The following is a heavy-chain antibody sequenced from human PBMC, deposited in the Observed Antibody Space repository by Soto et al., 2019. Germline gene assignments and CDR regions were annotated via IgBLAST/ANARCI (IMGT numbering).Heavy chain of an antibody. Sequence: ASVKVSCKASGGTFSSYAIGWVRQAPGQGLEWMGGFIPIFGTANYAQKFQGRVTITADESTSTAYMELSSLRSEDTAVYYCARAHGGYDMVALDYWGQGTLVTVSS. CDR3: ARAHGGYDMVALDY. CDR2: FIPIFGTA. V-gene: IGHV1-69*13. J-gene: IGHJ4*02. CDR1: GGTFSSYA. D-gene: IGHD5-12*01.